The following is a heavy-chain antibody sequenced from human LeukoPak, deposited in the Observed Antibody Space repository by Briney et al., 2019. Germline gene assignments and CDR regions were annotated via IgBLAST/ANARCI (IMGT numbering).Heavy chain of an antibody. D-gene: IGHD6-13*01. V-gene: IGHV3-64*01. CDR2: ISSNGGST. CDR1: GFTFSSYA. J-gene: IGHJ3*02. CDR3: AGEIITAGPFDI. Sequence: GGSLRLSCAASGFTFSSYAMHWVRQAPGKGLEYVSAISSNGGSTYYANSVKGRFTISRDNSKNTLYLQMNSLRAEDTAVYYCAGEIITAGPFDIWGQGTMVTVSS.